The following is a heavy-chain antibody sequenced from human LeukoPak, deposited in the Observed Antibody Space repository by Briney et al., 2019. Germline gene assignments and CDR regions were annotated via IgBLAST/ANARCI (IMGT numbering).Heavy chain of an antibody. CDR1: GFTFSDYY. Sequence: GGSLRLSCAASGFTFSDYYMSWIRQAPGKGLEWVSYISSSGSTIYYADSVKGRFTISRDNAKNSLYLQMNSLRAEDTAVYYCARENVLKRSYYYYMDVWGKGTTVTISS. D-gene: IGHD2-8*01. CDR2: ISSSGSTI. J-gene: IGHJ6*03. V-gene: IGHV3-11*01. CDR3: ARENVLKRSYYYYMDV.